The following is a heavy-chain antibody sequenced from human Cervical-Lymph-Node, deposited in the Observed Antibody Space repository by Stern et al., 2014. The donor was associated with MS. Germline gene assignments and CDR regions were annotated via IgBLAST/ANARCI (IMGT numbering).Heavy chain of an antibody. D-gene: IGHD4-23*01. CDR2: INTKIGTT. V-gene: IGHV7-4-1*02. J-gene: IGHJ4*02. Sequence: VQLVQSGSELRKPGASVKVSCKASGYNVTTYAMNWVRQAPGQGLEWMGWINTKIGTTTFAQGFTGRFVFSLATSINTAYLQITSLKAEDSAVYYCATWGAGNSPPLFYWGQGTLVTVSS. CDR3: ATWGAGNSPPLFY. CDR1: GYNVTTYA.